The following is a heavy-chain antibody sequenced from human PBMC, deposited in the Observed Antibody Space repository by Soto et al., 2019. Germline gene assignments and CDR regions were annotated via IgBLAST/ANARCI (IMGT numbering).Heavy chain of an antibody. Sequence: ASVKVSCKASGYTFTSYGISWVRQAPGQGLEWMGWVSTYGGNTNYAQKLQGRVTMTSDTSTSTAYMELRSLSSDDTAVFYGARLPRTSPAPFAYWGQGPLVTVSS. J-gene: IGHJ4*02. CDR2: VSTYGGNT. CDR3: ARLPRTSPAPFAY. V-gene: IGHV1-18*01. CDR1: GYTFTSYG.